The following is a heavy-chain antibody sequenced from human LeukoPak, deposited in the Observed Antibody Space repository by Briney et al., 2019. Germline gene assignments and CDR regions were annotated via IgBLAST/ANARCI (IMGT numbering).Heavy chain of an antibody. CDR3: AKDQAWNYVRWNFDY. J-gene: IGHJ4*02. CDR2: ISGSGGST. V-gene: IGHV3-23*01. Sequence: GRSLRLSCAASGFTFDDYAMHWVRQAPGKGLEWVSAISGSGGSTYYADSVKGRFTISRDNSKNTLYLQMNSLRAEDTAVYYCAKDQAWNYVRWNFDYWGQGTLVTVSS. CDR1: GFTFDDYA. D-gene: IGHD1-7*01.